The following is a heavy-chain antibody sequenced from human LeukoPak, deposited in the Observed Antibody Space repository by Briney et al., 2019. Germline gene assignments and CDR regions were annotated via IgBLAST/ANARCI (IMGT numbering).Heavy chain of an antibody. D-gene: IGHD3-10*01. V-gene: IGHV1-2*02. CDR3: ARGRGARCDY. CDR1: GYTFTDYY. J-gene: IGHJ4*02. Sequence: GASVKVSRKASGYTFTDYYIHWVRQAPGQGLEWMAWINPNRGGTDYAQTFPGRVTVTSDTSFTTVYMELSRLRSNDTAVYYCARGRGARCDYWGQGTLFTVSS. CDR2: INPNRGGT.